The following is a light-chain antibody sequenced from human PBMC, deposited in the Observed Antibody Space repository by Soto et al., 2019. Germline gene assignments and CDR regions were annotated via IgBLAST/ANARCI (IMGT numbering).Light chain of an antibody. CDR1: QSVSSN. V-gene: IGKV3-15*01. Sequence: EIVMTQSPATLSVSPGGRATLSCRASQSVSSNLAWYQQKPGQAPRLLIYGASIRDTGIPARFSGSGSGTEFPLTVSSLQSEDFAVYYCQQYNNWPLTFGGGTKVEIK. J-gene: IGKJ4*01. CDR2: GAS. CDR3: QQYNNWPLT.